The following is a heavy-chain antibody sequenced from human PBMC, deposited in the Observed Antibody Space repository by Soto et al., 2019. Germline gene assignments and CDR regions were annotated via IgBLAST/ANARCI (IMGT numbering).Heavy chain of an antibody. Sequence: GASVKVSCKASGYTFTSYYMHWVRQAPGQGLEWMGIINPSGGSTSYAQKFQGRVTMTRDTSTSTVYMELSSLRSEDTAVYYCARDGERITMVRGVTSAYFQHWGQGTLVTVSS. CDR2: INPSGGST. CDR3: ARDGERITMVRGVTSAYFQH. D-gene: IGHD3-10*01. CDR1: GYTFTSYY. J-gene: IGHJ1*01. V-gene: IGHV1-46*01.